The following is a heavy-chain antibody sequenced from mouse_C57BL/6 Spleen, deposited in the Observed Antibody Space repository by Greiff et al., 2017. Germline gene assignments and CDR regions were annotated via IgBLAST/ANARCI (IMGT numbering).Heavy chain of an antibody. Sequence: QVQLQQPGAELVMPGASVKLSCKASGYTFTSYWMHWVKQRPGQGLEWIGEIDPSDSYTNYNQKFKGKSTLTVDKSSSTAYMQLSSLTSEDSAVYYCARGALTYFDYWGQGTTLTVSS. CDR3: ARGALTYFDY. J-gene: IGHJ2*01. D-gene: IGHD3-1*01. CDR2: IDPSDSYT. V-gene: IGHV1-69*01. CDR1: GYTFTSYW.